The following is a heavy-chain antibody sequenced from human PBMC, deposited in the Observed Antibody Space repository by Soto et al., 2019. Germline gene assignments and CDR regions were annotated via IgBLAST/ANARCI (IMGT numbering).Heavy chain of an antibody. CDR1: GFTFSSYA. CDR3: AKALGELSPESHDY. V-gene: IGHV3-30*18. Sequence: QVQLVESGGGVVQPGRSLRLSCAASGFTFSSYAMHWVRQAPGKGLEWVAVISYDGSDKYYADSVKGRFTISRDNSKNTLNLQMNSLRADDTAVYYCAKALGELSPESHDYWGPGTLITVSS. J-gene: IGHJ4*02. D-gene: IGHD3-16*02. CDR2: ISYDGSDK.